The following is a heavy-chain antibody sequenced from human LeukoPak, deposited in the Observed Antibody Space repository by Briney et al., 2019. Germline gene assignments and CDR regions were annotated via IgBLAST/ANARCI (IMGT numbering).Heavy chain of an antibody. Sequence: PSETLSLTCAVYGGSFSGYYWSWIRQPPGMGLEWIGEINHSGSTNYNPSLKSRVTISVDTSKNQFSLKLSSVTAADTAVYYCARGRSYYDSSTDYWGQGTLVTVSS. D-gene: IGHD3-22*01. CDR1: GGSFSGYY. V-gene: IGHV4-34*01. J-gene: IGHJ4*02. CDR2: INHSGST. CDR3: ARGRSYYDSSTDY.